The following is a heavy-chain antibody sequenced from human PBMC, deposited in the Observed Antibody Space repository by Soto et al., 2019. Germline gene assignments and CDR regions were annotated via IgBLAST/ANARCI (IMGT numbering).Heavy chain of an antibody. CDR2: IRNQTYHETP. D-gene: IGHD2-2*01. J-gene: IGHJ4*02. CDR3: TGAESTYTAYFSLY. V-gene: IGHV3-49*04. CDR1: GFSFDVFA. Sequence: GGSLRLSWTGSGFSFDVFAINWVRQAPGKRPEWLGLIRNQTYHETPEYAAAVRGRFSISRDTSTGVVYLQLSSRRVDPTPVYYCTGAESTYTAYFSLYWGQGXPVTIFS.